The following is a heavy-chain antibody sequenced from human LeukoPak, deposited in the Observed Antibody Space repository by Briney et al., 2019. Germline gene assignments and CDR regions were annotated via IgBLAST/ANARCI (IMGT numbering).Heavy chain of an antibody. V-gene: IGHV1-46*01. D-gene: IGHD2-2*01. Sequence: ASVKVSCKASGYTFTSYYMHWVRQAPGQGLEWMGIPNPSGGSTTYVQKFQGRVTMTRDTSTSTVYMELSSLRSEDTAVYYCARDHIVVVPAAMEPYYYYYGMDVWGQGTTVTVSS. CDR1: GYTFTSYY. J-gene: IGHJ6*02. CDR2: PNPSGGST. CDR3: ARDHIVVVPAAMEPYYYYYGMDV.